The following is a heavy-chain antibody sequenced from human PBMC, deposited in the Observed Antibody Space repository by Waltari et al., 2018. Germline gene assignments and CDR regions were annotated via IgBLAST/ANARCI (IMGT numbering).Heavy chain of an antibody. CDR2: SIPIFGTA. CDR1: GGTFSSYA. Sequence: QVQLVQSGAEVKKPGSSVKVSCKASGGTFSSYAISWMRQAPGQGLEWMGGSIPIFGTANYAQKFQGRVTITADESTSTAYMELSSLRSEDTAVYYCASLGGYSYGYLHLDYWGQGTLVTVSS. CDR3: ASLGGYSYGYLHLDY. V-gene: IGHV1-69*01. D-gene: IGHD5-18*01. J-gene: IGHJ4*02.